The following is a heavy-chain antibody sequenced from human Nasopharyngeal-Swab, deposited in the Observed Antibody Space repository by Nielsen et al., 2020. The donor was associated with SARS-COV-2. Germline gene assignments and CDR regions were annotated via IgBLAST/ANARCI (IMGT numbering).Heavy chain of an antibody. CDR3: ARAGDYVWGSYRYGRGPHDAFDI. J-gene: IGHJ3*02. V-gene: IGHV4-59*01. CDR2: IYYSGST. D-gene: IGHD3-16*02. Sequence: WISQPPGKGLEWIGYIYYSGSTNYNPSLKSRVTISVDTSKNQFSLKLSSVTAADTAVYYCARAGDYVWGSYRYGRGPHDAFDIWGQGTMVTVSS.